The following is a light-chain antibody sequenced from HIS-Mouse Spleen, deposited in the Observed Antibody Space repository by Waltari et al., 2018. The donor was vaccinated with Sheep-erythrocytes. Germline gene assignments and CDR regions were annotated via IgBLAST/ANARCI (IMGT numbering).Light chain of an antibody. CDR2: EGS. Sequence: QSALTQPASVSGSHGQSITISCTETTSAVGSYNLVSWYQQHPGKAPKLMIYEGSKRPSGVSNRFSGSKSGNTASLTISGLQAEDEADYYCCSYAGSSTWVFGGGTKLTVL. J-gene: IGLJ3*02. CDR1: TSAVGSYNL. CDR3: CSYAGSSTWV. V-gene: IGLV2-23*01.